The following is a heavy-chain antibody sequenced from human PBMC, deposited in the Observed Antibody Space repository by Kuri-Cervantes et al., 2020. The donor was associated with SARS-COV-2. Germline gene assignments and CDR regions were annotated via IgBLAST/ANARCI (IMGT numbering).Heavy chain of an antibody. V-gene: IGHV3-21*01. CDR1: GFTFSSYS. Sequence: GESLKISCAASGFTFSSYSMNWVRQAPGKGLEWVSSISSSSSYIYYADSVKGRFTISRDNAKNSLYLQMNSLRAEDTAVYYCARDGGVVIPWFDPWGQGTLVTV. J-gene: IGHJ5*02. CDR2: ISSSSSYI. CDR3: ARDGGVVIPWFDP. D-gene: IGHD3-3*01.